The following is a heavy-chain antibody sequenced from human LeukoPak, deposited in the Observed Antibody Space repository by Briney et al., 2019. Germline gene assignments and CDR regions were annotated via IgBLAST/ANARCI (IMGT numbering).Heavy chain of an antibody. CDR2: INNSGTDT. CDR1: GFTFSSYS. Sequence: GGSLRLSCAASGFTFSSYSMNWVRQAPGKGLEWVSSINNSGTDTYYEDSVKGRFTISRDNSKNTLFLHISSLSAEDTAVYYCAAAVNTGRAEHYWGQGTLVTVSS. J-gene: IGHJ4*02. V-gene: IGHV3-23*01. CDR3: AAAVNTGRAEHY. D-gene: IGHD4-17*01.